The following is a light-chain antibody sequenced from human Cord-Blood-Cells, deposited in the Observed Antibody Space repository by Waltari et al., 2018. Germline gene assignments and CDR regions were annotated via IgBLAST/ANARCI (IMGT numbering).Light chain of an antibody. V-gene: IGLV3-9*01. CDR2: RDS. Sequence: SYELTQPLSVSVALGQTARITCGGNNIGSKNVNWYQQKPGQAPVLVIYRDSNRPSGTPERFSGSNSGKTATLTISIAQAEDEADYYCQVWDSSTVVFGGGTKLTVL. J-gene: IGLJ2*01. CDR1: NIGSKN. CDR3: QVWDSSTVV.